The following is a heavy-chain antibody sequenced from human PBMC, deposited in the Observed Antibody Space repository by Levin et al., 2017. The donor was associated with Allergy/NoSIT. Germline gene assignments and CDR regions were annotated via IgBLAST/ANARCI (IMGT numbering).Heavy chain of an antibody. D-gene: IGHD6-6*01. V-gene: IGHV3-23*01. Sequence: GGSLRLSCAASGFTFSSYAMSWVRQAPGKGLEWVSAISGSGGSTYYADSVKGRFTISRDNSKNTLYLQMNSLRAEDTAVYYGAKDTYSSSPLLNDYWGQGTLVTVSS. CDR2: ISGSGGST. CDR1: GFTFSSYA. J-gene: IGHJ4*02. CDR3: AKDTYSSSPLLNDY.